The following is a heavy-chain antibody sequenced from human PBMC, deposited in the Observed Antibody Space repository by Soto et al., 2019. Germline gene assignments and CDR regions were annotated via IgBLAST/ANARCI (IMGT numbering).Heavy chain of an antibody. V-gene: IGHV4-61*01. CDR1: GRSVSSGSYY. CDR2: IYYSGST. CDR3: ARDVGYCSGGSCYRAEYFQH. D-gene: IGHD2-15*01. Sequence: SETLSLTCTVSGRSVSSGSYYWSWIRQPPGKGLEWIGYIYYSGSTNYNPSLKSRVTISVDTSKNQFSLKLSSVTAADTAVYYCARDVGYCSGGSCYRAEYFQHWGQGTLVTVSS. J-gene: IGHJ1*01.